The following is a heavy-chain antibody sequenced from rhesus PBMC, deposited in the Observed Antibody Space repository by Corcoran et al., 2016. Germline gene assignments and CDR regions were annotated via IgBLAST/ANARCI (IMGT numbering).Heavy chain of an antibody. D-gene: IGHD3-34*01. CDR2: IYGSGGGT. J-gene: IGHJ4*01. V-gene: IGHV4-106*01. CDR3: ARDLGGDGLYFDY. Sequence: QVQLQESGPGLVKPSETLSLTCAVSGGSISDDYYWSWIRQPPGKGLEWIGYIYGSGGGTNYNPSLKNRVTISIDTSKNQFSLKLSSVTAADTAVNYCARDLGGDGLYFDYWGQGVLVTVSS. CDR1: GGSISDDYY.